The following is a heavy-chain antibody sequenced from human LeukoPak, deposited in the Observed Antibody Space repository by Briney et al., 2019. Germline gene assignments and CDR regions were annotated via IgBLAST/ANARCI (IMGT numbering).Heavy chain of an antibody. Sequence: SETLSLTCTVSGGSISSSSYYWGWIRQPPGKGLEWIGSIYYSGSTYYNPSLKSRVTISVDTSKNQFSLKLSSVTAADTAVYYCARDRPGYCSSTSCYTDYYYYMDVWGKGTTVTVSS. D-gene: IGHD2-2*02. CDR1: GGSISSSSYY. V-gene: IGHV4-39*07. CDR2: IYYSGST. CDR3: ARDRPGYCSSTSCYTDYYYYMDV. J-gene: IGHJ6*03.